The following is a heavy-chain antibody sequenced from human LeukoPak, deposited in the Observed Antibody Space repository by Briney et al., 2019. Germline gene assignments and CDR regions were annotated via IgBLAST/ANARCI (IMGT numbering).Heavy chain of an antibody. CDR3: ARHVGIIAPYFDY. CDR1: GASISPYY. J-gene: IGHJ4*02. CDR2: IFYSGNT. V-gene: IGHV4-59*08. D-gene: IGHD3-10*01. Sequence: SETLSLTCSVSGASISPYYWGWIRQPPGKGLEWIGNIFYSGNTNYNPSLKSRVTMSVDTSQNQFSLKLSSVTAADTAVYYCARHVGIIAPYFDYWGQGTLVTVSS.